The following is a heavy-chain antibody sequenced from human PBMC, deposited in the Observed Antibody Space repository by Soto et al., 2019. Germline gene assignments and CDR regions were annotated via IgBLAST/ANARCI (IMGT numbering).Heavy chain of an antibody. CDR3: ARDRGQRGYSYRGTYYYYGMDV. CDR2: IYSGGST. V-gene: IGHV3-53*01. Sequence: ESGGGLIQPGGSLRLSCAASGFTVSSNYMSWVRQAPGKGLEWVSVIYSGGSTYYADSVKGRFTISRDNSKNTLYLQMNSLRAEDTAVYYCARDRGQRGYSYRGTYYYYGMDVWGQGTTVTVSS. D-gene: IGHD5-18*01. J-gene: IGHJ6*02. CDR1: GFTVSSNY.